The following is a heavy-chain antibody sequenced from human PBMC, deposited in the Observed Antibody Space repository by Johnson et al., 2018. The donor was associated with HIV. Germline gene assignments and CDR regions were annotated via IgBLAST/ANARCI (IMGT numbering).Heavy chain of an antibody. CDR3: AKGDHYVRRNPVGVWGRTGDAFDM. V-gene: IGHV3-23*04. Sequence: VQLVESGGGLVKPGGSLRLSCAASGFTFSSYAMHWVRQAPGKGLEWVAGISGSGDRTYFADSVKGRFTISRDNSKNTMFVQMNSLRAEDTALYYCAKGDHYVRRNPVGVWGRTGDAFDMWGQGTIVTVFS. D-gene: IGHD3-10*02. CDR2: ISGSGDRT. CDR1: GFTFSSYA. J-gene: IGHJ3*02.